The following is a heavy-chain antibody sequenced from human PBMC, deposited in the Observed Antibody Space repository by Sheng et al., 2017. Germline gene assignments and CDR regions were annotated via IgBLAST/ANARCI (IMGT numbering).Heavy chain of an antibody. D-gene: IGHD2-15*01. CDR3: ATGRVVAATLAF. CDR1: GYSISSGYY. J-gene: IGHJ4*02. CDR2: IYHSGST. V-gene: IGHV4-38-2*01. Sequence: QVQLQESGPGLVKPSETLSLTCAVSGYSISSGYYWGWIRQPPGKGLEWIGSIYHSGSTYYNPSLKSRVTISVDTSKNQFSLKLSSVTAADTAVYYCATGRVVAATLAFWGQGTLVTVSS.